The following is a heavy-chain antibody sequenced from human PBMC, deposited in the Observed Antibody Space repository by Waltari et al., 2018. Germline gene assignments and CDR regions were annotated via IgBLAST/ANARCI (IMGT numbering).Heavy chain of an antibody. CDR3: ARSPGLVALPAARSLDS. Sequence: QVQLPQWGAGLLQPSEPLSLPCAVYGGSFSLYYWTWVRQSPGQGLEWIGEISHTGSTNYLPSLKRRVTISVDTSKNQFSLRLRSVTAADTAVYYCARSPGLVALPAARSLDSWALGTLVTVSS. CDR1: GGSFSLYY. V-gene: IGHV4-34*01. CDR2: ISHTGST. D-gene: IGHD2-2*01. J-gene: IGHJ4*02.